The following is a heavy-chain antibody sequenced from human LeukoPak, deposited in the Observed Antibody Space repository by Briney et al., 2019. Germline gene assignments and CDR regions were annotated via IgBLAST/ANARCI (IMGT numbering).Heavy chain of an antibody. Sequence: SQTLSLTCAISGDSVSSNSAAWNWIRQPPSRGLEWLGRTYYRSKWYNDYAVSVKSRIVINPDTSKNQFSLQLNSVTPEDTAVYYCAKGESGSYYQVIDYWGQGTLVTVSS. V-gene: IGHV6-1*01. CDR3: AKGESGSYYQVIDY. D-gene: IGHD1-26*01. CDR2: TYYRSKWYN. J-gene: IGHJ4*02. CDR1: GDSVSSNSAA.